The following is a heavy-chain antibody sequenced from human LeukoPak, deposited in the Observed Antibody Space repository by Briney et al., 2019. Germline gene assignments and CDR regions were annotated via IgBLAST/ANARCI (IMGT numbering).Heavy chain of an antibody. V-gene: IGHV1-58*01. J-gene: IGHJ4*02. Sequence: SVKVSSKTSGFTLTISVVQWVRQTRGQRLEWIGGIVLCSCDTSYAQNFHDRGTLTRDMSTSTAYMEPSNLRSEDTAVYYCAEDLRYVRYFDYWGRGTRVTVSS. CDR3: AEDLRYVRYFDY. CDR1: GFTLTISV. CDR2: IVLCSCDT. D-gene: IGHD3-16*01.